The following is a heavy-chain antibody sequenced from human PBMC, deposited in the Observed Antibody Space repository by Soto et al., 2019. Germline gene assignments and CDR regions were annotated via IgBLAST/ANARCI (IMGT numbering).Heavy chain of an antibody. CDR2: IYHSGST. Sequence: QVQLQESGPGLVKPSGTLSLTCAVSGGSISSSNWWSWVRQPPGKGLGWIGEIYHSGSTNYNPSPNSRVTISVDKAKNQFALKLSSVTAADTAVYYCARCIAAAGPIDYWGQGTLVTVSS. D-gene: IGHD6-13*01. CDR1: GGSISSSNW. CDR3: ARCIAAAGPIDY. J-gene: IGHJ4*02. V-gene: IGHV4-4*02.